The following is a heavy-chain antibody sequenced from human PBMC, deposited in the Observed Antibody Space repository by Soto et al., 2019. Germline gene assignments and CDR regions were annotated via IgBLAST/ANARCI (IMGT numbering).Heavy chain of an antibody. CDR1: GGTFSSYA. CDR3: ARSQTDYYYDSSGYYPNWYFDL. V-gene: IGHV1-69*01. D-gene: IGHD3-22*01. J-gene: IGHJ2*01. Sequence: QVQLVQSGAEVKKPGSSVKVSCKASGGTFSSYAISWVRQAPGQGLEWMGGIIPIFGPANYAQTFQGRVTITADESTSTAYMELSSLRSEDTAVYYCARSQTDYYYDSSGYYPNWYFDLWGRGTLVTVSS. CDR2: IIPIFGPA.